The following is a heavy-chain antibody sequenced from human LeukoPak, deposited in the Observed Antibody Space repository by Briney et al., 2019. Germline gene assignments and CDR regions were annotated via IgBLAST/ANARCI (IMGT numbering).Heavy chain of an antibody. CDR2: ISSSSSYI. CDR3: ARCTTGRTFGSLREIKRSREIDY. Sequence: PGESLRLSCAASGFTFSSYSMNWVRQAPGKGLEWVSSISSSSSYIYYADSVKGRFTISRDNAKNSLYLQMNSLRVEDTAVYYCARCTTGRTFGSLREIKRSREIDYWGQGTLVTVSS. CDR1: GFTFSSYS. J-gene: IGHJ4*02. V-gene: IGHV3-21*01. D-gene: IGHD1-1*01.